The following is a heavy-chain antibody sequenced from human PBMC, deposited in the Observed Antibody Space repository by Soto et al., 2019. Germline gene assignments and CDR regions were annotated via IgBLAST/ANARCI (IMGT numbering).Heavy chain of an antibody. CDR2: ISGSGGST. J-gene: IGHJ4*02. V-gene: IGHV3-23*01. Sequence: EVQLLESGGGLVQPGGSLTLSCAASGFTFTNYAMTWVRQAPGKGLEWISLISGSGGSTYYADSVKGRFTISRDNSKNTLHLQMNSLTAEDTAVYYCAKRVGYGSVDYWGQGTLVTVSS. D-gene: IGHD2-8*02. CDR1: GFTFTNYA. CDR3: AKRVGYGSVDY.